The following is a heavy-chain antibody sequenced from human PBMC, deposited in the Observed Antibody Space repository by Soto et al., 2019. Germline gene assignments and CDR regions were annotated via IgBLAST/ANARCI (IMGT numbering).Heavy chain of an antibody. V-gene: IGHV4-34*01. Sequence: SETLSLTCTVSGGSISSYYWSWIRQPPGTGLEWIGEINHSGSTNYNPSLKSRVTISVDTSKNQFSLKLTSVTAADTAVYYCARDKITGLFDYWGQGTLVTVSS. CDR1: GGSISSYY. D-gene: IGHD2-8*02. CDR2: INHSGST. J-gene: IGHJ4*02. CDR3: ARDKITGLFDY.